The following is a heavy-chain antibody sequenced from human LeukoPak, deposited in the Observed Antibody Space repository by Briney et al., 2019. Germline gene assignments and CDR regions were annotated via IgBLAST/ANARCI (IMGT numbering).Heavy chain of an antibody. CDR2: ITSSGTTI. V-gene: IGHV3-48*03. J-gene: IGHJ4*02. D-gene: IGHD5-18*01. CDR3: ARGYGNFDY. CDR1: GFTFSRSE. Sequence: GGSLRLXCAASGFTFSRSEMSWVRQAPGKGLEWVSYITSSGTTIYYADSVKGRFTISRDNAKNSVYLQMNSLRAEDTAVYYCARGYGNFDYWGQGTLVTVSS.